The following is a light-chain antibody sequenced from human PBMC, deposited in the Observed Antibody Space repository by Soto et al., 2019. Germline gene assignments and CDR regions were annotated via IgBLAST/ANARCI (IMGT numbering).Light chain of an antibody. Sequence: IVLTKSPATQSVFAGERVSLCCRASQSVDINLAWYQQKPGQAPRLLIYGASTRATDMPGRFSGRGSGTEFTLTIGSLQSEDYAVYYWQQYRNWPRTFGQGTKVDIK. V-gene: IGKV3-15*01. CDR3: QQYRNWPRT. J-gene: IGKJ1*01. CDR1: QSVDIN. CDR2: GAS.